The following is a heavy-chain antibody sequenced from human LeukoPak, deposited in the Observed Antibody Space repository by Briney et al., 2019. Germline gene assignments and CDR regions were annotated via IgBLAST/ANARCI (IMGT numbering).Heavy chain of an antibody. CDR1: GFTFSNYW. V-gene: IGHV3-7*01. Sequence: GGSLRLSCAASGFTFSNYWMTWVRQGPGKGLEWVANINQDESEKNYVDSVKGRFTISRDNAKNSLHLQMNSLRVEDTAVYYCARKTGDCWGQGTLVIVSS. CDR3: ARKTGDC. CDR2: INQDESEK. D-gene: IGHD1-14*01. J-gene: IGHJ4*02.